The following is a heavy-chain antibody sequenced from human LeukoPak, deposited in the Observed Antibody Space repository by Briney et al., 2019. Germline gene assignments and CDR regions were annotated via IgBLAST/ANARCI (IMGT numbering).Heavy chain of an antibody. J-gene: IGHJ5*02. Sequence: SETLSLTCAVYGGSFSGYYWSWIRQPPGKGREWIGEINHSGSANYNPSLKSRVTISVDTSKNQFSLKLSSVTAADTAVYYCARCLMYYYGSGSLNWFDPWGQGTLVTVSS. V-gene: IGHV4-34*01. D-gene: IGHD3-10*01. CDR1: GGSFSGYY. CDR3: ARCLMYYYGSGSLNWFDP. CDR2: INHSGSA.